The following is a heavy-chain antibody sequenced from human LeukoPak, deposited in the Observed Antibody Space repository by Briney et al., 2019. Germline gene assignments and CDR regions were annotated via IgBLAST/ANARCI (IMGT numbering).Heavy chain of an antibody. CDR2: IYYSGST. CDR3: ARLYYDSSGYYQICYFDY. Sequence: PSETLSLTCTVSGGSISSSSYYWGWIRQPPGKGLERIGSIYYSGSTYYNPSLKSRVTISVDTSKNQFSLNLSSVTAADTAVYYCARLYYDSSGYYQICYFDYWGQGTLSPSPQ. CDR1: GGSISSSSYY. D-gene: IGHD3-22*01. V-gene: IGHV4-39*01. J-gene: IGHJ4*02.